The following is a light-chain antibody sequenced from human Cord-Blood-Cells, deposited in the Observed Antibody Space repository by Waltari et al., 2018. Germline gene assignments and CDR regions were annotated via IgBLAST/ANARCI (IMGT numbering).Light chain of an antibody. J-gene: IGKJ1*01. CDR3: QQYNSYWT. Sequence: DIQMTQSASILSASVGDRVTITCRASQSISSWLAWYQQKPGKAPKLLIYDASSLESGVPSRFSGSVSGTEFTLTISSLQPDDFATYYCQQYNSYWTFGQGTNVEIK. CDR1: QSISSW. CDR2: DAS. V-gene: IGKV1-5*01.